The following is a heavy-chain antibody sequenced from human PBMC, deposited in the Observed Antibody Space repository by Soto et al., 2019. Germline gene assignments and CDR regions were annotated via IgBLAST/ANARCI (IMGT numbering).Heavy chain of an antibody. CDR3: ARTVLRYFDWPHFDY. CDR2: IDHGGST. CDR1: GGSFSGSY. D-gene: IGHD3-9*01. Sequence: SETLSLTCAVYGGSFSGSYWSWIRQPPGKGLEWIGEIDHGGSTNYNPSLKSRVTISVDTSKNQFSLKLSSVTAADTAVYYCARTVLRYFDWPHFDYWGQGTLVTVSS. V-gene: IGHV4-34*01. J-gene: IGHJ4*02.